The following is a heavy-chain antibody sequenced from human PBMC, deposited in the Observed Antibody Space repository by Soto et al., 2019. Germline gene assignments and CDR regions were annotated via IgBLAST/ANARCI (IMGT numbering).Heavy chain of an antibody. CDR1: GYTFTGYY. CDR2: INPNSGGT. Sequence: ASVKVSCKASGYTFTGYYMHWVRQAPGQGLEWMGWINPNSGGTNYAQKFQGWVTMTRDTSISTAYMELSRLRSDDTAVYYCARGFSSLRWFGELLLDYWGQGTLVTVSS. V-gene: IGHV1-2*04. CDR3: ARGFSSLRWFGELLLDY. D-gene: IGHD3-10*01. J-gene: IGHJ4*02.